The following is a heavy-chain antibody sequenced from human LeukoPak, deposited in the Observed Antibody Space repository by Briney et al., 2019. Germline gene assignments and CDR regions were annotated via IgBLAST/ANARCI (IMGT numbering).Heavy chain of an antibody. V-gene: IGHV1-18*01. CDR2: ISAYNGNT. D-gene: IGHD3-9*01. Sequence: GSVKVSCKASGYTFTGYGISWVRQAPGQELEWMGWISAYNGNTNYAQKLQGRVTMTTDTSTSKAYMELRSLRSDDTAVYYCARTHYDILTVFDYWGQGTLVTVSS. J-gene: IGHJ4*02. CDR3: ARTHYDILTVFDY. CDR1: GYTFTGYG.